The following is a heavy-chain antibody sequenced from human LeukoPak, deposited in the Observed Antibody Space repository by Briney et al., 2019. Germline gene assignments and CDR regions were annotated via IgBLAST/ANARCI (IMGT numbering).Heavy chain of an antibody. CDR3: AKLWAYRSSSNFDY. CDR2: ISGSGGST. J-gene: IGHJ4*02. V-gene: IGHV3-23*01. CDR1: GFTFSSYA. D-gene: IGHD6-6*01. Sequence: PAGGSLRLSCAASGFTFSSYAMSWVRQAPGKGLEWVSAISGSGGSTCYADSVKGRFTISRDNSKNTLYLQMNSLRAEDTAVYYCAKLWAYRSSSNFDYWGQGTLVTVSS.